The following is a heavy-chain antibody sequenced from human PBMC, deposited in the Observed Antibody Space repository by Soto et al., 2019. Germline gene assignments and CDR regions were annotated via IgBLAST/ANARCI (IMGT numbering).Heavy chain of an antibody. CDR3: AKFYCGGGSSYGFFDL. V-gene: IGHV3-30*18. CDR2: VSYDGGST. J-gene: IGHJ2*01. D-gene: IGHD2-15*01. Sequence: QVQLVESGGGLVQPGRSLRLSCAASGFTFSTHGMHWVRQAPGKGLEWVAVVSYDGGSTYYADSVKGRFTASRDNFKNTIYLEMISLRINDSVVYYCAKFYCGGGSSYGFFDLWGRGTLVTVSS. CDR1: GFTFSTHG.